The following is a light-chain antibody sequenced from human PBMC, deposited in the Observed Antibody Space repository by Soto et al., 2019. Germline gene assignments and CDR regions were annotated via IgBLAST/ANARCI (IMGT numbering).Light chain of an antibody. CDR2: DAS. Sequence: DIQMTQSPSSLSASVGDRVTITCRASQSITHYLNWYQQKPGKAPKLLIYDASSLQSGVPSRFSGGGSGTAFTLTISSLQPEDFATYYCQQGYSTPLSFGGGTKVEIK. CDR1: QSITHY. V-gene: IGKV1-39*01. CDR3: QQGYSTPLS. J-gene: IGKJ4*01.